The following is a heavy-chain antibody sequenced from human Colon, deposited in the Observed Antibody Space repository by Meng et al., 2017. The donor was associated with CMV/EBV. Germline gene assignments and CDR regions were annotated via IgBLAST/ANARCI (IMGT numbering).Heavy chain of an antibody. D-gene: IGHD2/OR15-2a*01. J-gene: IGHJ6*02. CDR2: ISGGDTYI. V-gene: IGHV3-21*01. CDR3: ARGSNIYYGMDV. CDR1: GFTLSSYS. Sequence: GESLKISCATSGFTLSSYSMNWVRQAPGKGLEWVSSISGGDTYIWYADAMKGRFAVSRDNGKSSQYLQMNSLRDEDTGVYYCARGSNIYYGMDVWGQGTTVTVSS.